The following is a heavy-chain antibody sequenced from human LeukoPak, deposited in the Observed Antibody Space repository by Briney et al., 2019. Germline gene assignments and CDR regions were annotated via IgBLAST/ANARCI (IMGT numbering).Heavy chain of an antibody. CDR1: GGTFSTYT. J-gene: IGHJ6*03. V-gene: IGHV1-69*05. CDR3: ARVDRYHYYLDV. CDR2: IIPVFGTA. Sequence: SVEVSCKASGGTFSTYTITWVRQAPGQGLEWMGGIIPVFGTANYAQKFQGRDTVATDESTSTAYLELSSLRSEDTAIYYCARVDRYHYYLDVWGKGTTVTVSS.